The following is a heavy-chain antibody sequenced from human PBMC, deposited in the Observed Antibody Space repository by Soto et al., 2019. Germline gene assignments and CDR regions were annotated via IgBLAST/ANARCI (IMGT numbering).Heavy chain of an antibody. CDR2: ISGSGGST. CDR3: ARRGSGSYYDY. Sequence: EVQLLESGGGLVQPGGSLRLSCAASGFTFSSYAMRWVGKAPGKGLEWVSAISGSGGSTYYADSVKGRFTISRDNSKNTLYLQMNSLRAEDTAVYYCARRGSGSYYDYWGQGTLVTVSS. D-gene: IGHD1-26*01. V-gene: IGHV3-23*01. CDR1: GFTFSSYA. J-gene: IGHJ4*02.